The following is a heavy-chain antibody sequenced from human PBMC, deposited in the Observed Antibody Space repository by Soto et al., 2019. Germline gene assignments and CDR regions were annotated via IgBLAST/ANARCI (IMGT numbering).Heavy chain of an antibody. CDR3: AKRRGAGGHFDY. CDR1: GVTLSSYA. CDR2: VSIGGST. Sequence: AGALRLSCSASGVTLSSYAMGWVRQGPGKGLEWVAVVSIGGSTHYADSVRGRFTISRDNSKNTLSLQMNSLTAEDTAVYFCAKRRGAGGHFDYWGQGALVTVSS. D-gene: IGHD2-15*01. V-gene: IGHV3-23*01. J-gene: IGHJ4*02.